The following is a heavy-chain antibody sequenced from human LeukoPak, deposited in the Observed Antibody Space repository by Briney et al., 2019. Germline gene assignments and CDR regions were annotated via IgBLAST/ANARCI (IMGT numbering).Heavy chain of an antibody. CDR2: LTDSGDAT. CDR3: ARGYSHNSGGWLDP. D-gene: IGHD5-12*01. V-gene: IGHV3-23*01. CDR1: GFTFSHYA. Sequence: PGGSLRLSCAVSGFTFSHYAMSWVRQAPGTGLEWVGSLTDSGDATYYADSVKGRLTISRDNSNSTLYLHISGPRDEDTAVYYCARGYSHNSGGWLDPWGQGTLVTVSS. J-gene: IGHJ5*02.